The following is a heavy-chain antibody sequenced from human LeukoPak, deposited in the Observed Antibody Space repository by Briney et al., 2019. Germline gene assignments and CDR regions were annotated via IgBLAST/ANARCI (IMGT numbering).Heavy chain of an antibody. CDR1: GYTFTRHG. Sequence: ASVKVSCKASGYTFTRHGISWVRQAPGQGLEWMGWISAYNGDTKYAQNFQGRVTITTDTSTATAYMELRSLRSDDTAVYYCARGQRYYDFWSGYYGGEPGFDYWGQGTLVTVSS. CDR2: ISAYNGDT. V-gene: IGHV1-18*01. CDR3: ARGQRYYDFWSGYYGGEPGFDY. J-gene: IGHJ4*02. D-gene: IGHD3-3*01.